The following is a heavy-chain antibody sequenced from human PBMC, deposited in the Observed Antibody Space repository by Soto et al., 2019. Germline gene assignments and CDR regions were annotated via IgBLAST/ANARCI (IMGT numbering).Heavy chain of an antibody. CDR1: GGSISSYY. Sequence: SETLSLTCTVSGGSISSYYWSWIRQPPGKGLEWIGYIYYSGSTNYNPSRKSRVTISVDTSKNQFSLKLSSVTAADTAVYYCARDGPLHPWRLQRHDAFDIWGQGTMVTVSS. D-gene: IGHD6-25*01. CDR2: IYYSGST. J-gene: IGHJ3*02. V-gene: IGHV4-59*01. CDR3: ARDGPLHPWRLQRHDAFDI.